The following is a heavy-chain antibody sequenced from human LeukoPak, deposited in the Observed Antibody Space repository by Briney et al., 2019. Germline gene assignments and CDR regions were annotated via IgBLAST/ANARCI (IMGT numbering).Heavy chain of an antibody. CDR1: GYTFTSYA. V-gene: IGHV1-46*01. CDR2: INPSGGST. J-gene: IGHJ3*02. D-gene: IGHD5/OR15-5a*01. Sequence: ASVKVSCKASGYTFTSYAMNWVRQAPGQGLEWMGIINPSGGSTSYAQKFQGRVTMTRDTSTSTVYMELSSLRSEDTAVYYCARGDHVKIYAESSFDIWGQGTMVTVSS. CDR3: ARGDHVKIYAESSFDI.